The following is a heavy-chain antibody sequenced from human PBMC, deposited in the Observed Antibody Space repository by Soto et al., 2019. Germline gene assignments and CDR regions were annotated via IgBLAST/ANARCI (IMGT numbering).Heavy chain of an antibody. Sequence: SETLSLTCAVYGGSFSGYYWSWIRQPPGKGLEWIGEINHSGSTNYNPSLKSRVTISVDTSKNQFSLKLSSVTAADTAVYYCARVPRVTMVRGVNDNWFDPWGQGTLVTVSS. V-gene: IGHV4-34*01. J-gene: IGHJ5*02. CDR1: GGSFSGYY. CDR2: INHSGST. D-gene: IGHD3-10*01. CDR3: ARVPRVTMVRGVNDNWFDP.